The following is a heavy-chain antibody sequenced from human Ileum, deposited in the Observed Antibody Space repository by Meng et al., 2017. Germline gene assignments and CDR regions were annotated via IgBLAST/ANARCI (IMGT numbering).Heavy chain of an antibody. CDR3: ATYEGTGSYHA. Sequence: GESLKISCAASGFSIISFGIHWVRQAPGKGLEWVAVIWHDGTESYADSVKGRFTISRDDSKNTLNLQMNTLRAEDTAMYYCATYEGTGSYHAWGQGTLVTVSS. CDR2: IWHDGTE. D-gene: IGHD3-10*01. J-gene: IGHJ4*02. V-gene: IGHV3-33*01. CDR1: GFSIISFG.